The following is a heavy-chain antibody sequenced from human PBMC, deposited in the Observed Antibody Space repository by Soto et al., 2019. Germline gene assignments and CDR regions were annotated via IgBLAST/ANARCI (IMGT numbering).Heavy chain of an antibody. CDR3: ARDMMEGYCSSTSCFQYFDY. Sequence: GASVKVSCKASGDTFTSYGSSWLRQAPGQGLEWMGWISAYNGNTNYAQKLQGRVTMTTDTSTSTAYMELRSLRSDDTAVYYCARDMMEGYCSSTSCFQYFDYWGQGTLVTVSS. V-gene: IGHV1-18*01. D-gene: IGHD2-2*01. J-gene: IGHJ4*02. CDR2: ISAYNGNT. CDR1: GDTFTSYG.